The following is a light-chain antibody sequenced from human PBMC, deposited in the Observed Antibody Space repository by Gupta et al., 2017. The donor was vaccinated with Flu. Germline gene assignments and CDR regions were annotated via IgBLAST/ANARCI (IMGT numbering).Light chain of an antibody. Sequence: GSVSTSTYACWYQHPPGQPPHTLIYKTNIRPSGVPDRFSGSILGNKAVLTITGAQTDDEGDYYCGLNMGSGTPWVFGGGTKLTVL. CDR3: GLNMGSGTPWV. V-gene: IGLV8-61*01. CDR1: GSVSTSTY. CDR2: KTN. J-gene: IGLJ3*02.